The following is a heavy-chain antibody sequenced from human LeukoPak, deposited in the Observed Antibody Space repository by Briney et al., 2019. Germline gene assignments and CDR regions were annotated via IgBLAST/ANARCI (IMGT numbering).Heavy chain of an antibody. CDR1: GFTFSSYS. V-gene: IGHV3-21*01. Sequence: GGSLRLSCAASGFTFSSYSMNWVRQAPGKGLEWVSSISSSSSYIYYADSVKGRFTISRDNAKNSLYLQMNSLRAEDTAVYYCGRGGVGYCTSTSCPPGIWGQGTLVTVSS. CDR3: GRGGVGYCTSTSCPPGI. CDR2: ISSSSSYI. D-gene: IGHD2-2*01. J-gene: IGHJ4*02.